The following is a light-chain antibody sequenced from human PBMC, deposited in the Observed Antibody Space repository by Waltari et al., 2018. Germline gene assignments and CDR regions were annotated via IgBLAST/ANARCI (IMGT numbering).Light chain of an antibody. CDR2: KAS. J-gene: IGKJ1*01. V-gene: IGKV1-5*03. CDR1: QSISTW. Sequence: DIQMTQSPSTLSASVGDRVTITCRASQSISTWLAWYQQKPGKAPKLLIYKASSLESGVPSRFSGSGSGTEFTLTISSLQPEDFATYYCQQYNSYWTFGQRTKVEIK. CDR3: QQYNSYWT.